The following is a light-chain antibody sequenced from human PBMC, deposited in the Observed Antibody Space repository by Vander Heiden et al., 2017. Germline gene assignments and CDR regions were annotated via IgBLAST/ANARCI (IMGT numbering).Light chain of an antibody. Sequence: DIQMTQSPSALSASVGDRVTITCRASQSISSWLAWYQQKPGKAPKLLIYKASSLESGVPSRFSGSGSGTEFTLTITSLQPDDFATCYCQQENSSPVTFGQGTRLEIK. V-gene: IGKV1-5*03. CDR1: QSISSW. J-gene: IGKJ5*01. CDR2: KAS. CDR3: QQENSSPVT.